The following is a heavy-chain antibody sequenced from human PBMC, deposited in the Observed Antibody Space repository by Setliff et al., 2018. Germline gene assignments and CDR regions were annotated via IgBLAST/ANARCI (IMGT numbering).Heavy chain of an antibody. CDR3: ATRTYYDSNGYYYAIAGPFDI. J-gene: IGHJ3*02. CDR2: IYYSGST. CDR1: GGSISGSIYY. V-gene: IGHV4-39*01. Sequence: SETLSLTCSVSGGSISGSIYYWGWIRQPPGKGLEWIGSIYYSGSTYYSPSLKRRVTISVDTSKNQFSLKLSSVTAADAAVYYCATRTYYDSNGYYYAIAGPFDIWGQGTMVTVS. D-gene: IGHD3-22*01.